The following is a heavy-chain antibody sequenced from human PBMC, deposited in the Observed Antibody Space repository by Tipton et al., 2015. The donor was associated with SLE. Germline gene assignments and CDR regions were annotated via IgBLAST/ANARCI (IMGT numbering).Heavy chain of an antibody. CDR2: IYHSGST. J-gene: IGHJ4*02. V-gene: IGHV4-38-2*02. D-gene: IGHD4-17*01. CDR3: ARDKNGDYYDY. CDR1: GYSISSVYY. Sequence: TLSLTCAVSGYSISSVYYWGWIRQPPGKGLEWIGSIYHSGSTYYNPSLKSRVTISVDTSKNQFSLRLSSVTAADTAVYYCARDKNGDYYDYWGQGTLVTVSS.